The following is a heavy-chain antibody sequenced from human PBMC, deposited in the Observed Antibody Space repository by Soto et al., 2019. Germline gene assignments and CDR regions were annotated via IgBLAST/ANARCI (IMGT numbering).Heavy chain of an antibody. CDR3: ATSHSVTKAIGY. CDR1: GFTFSSYA. J-gene: IGHJ4*02. Sequence: PGGSLRLSCAASGFTFSSYAMSWVRQAPGKGLEWVSAISGSGGSTYYADSVKGRFTISRDNSKNTLYLQMNSLRAEDTAVYYCATSHSVTKAIGYWGQGTLVTVSS. CDR2: ISGSGGST. V-gene: IGHV3-23*01. D-gene: IGHD4-17*01.